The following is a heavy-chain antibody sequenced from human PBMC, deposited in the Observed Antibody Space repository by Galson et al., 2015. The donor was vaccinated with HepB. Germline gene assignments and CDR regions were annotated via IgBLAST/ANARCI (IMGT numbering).Heavy chain of an antibody. CDR3: VKDQGHIMVRGIIFHY. CDR2: ISGNGDST. V-gene: IGHV3-64D*08. Sequence: SLRLSCAASGFTFNNSALHWVRQAPGKGLEYVSAISGNGDSTYYADYVKGRFTISRDNSKNTMYVQMSSLRPEDTAVYYCVKDQGHIMVRGIIFHYWGQGTLVTVSS. J-gene: IGHJ4*02. CDR1: GFTFNNSA. D-gene: IGHD3-10*01.